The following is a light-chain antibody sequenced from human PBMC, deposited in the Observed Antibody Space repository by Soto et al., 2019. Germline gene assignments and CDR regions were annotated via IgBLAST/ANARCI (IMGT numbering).Light chain of an antibody. V-gene: IGKV3-20*01. CDR1: QSVNNNY. Sequence: EVVLTQSPGTLSLSPGERATLSCRASQSVNNNYLAWYQQRPGQPPRLLIYGSSDRATGIPDRFSGSGSGTDFTLTISRLEPEDVVVYYCHQYGSSPPYTFGQGTKLEI. CDR3: HQYGSSPPYT. CDR2: GSS. J-gene: IGKJ2*01.